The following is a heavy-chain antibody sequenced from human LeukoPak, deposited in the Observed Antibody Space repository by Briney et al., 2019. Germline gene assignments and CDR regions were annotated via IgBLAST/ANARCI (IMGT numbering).Heavy chain of an antibody. D-gene: IGHD3-22*01. CDR3: ARGMFDNSGTYYYFYYALDV. CDR1: GFIFSSYA. Sequence: GGSLRLSCAASGFIFSSYAMSWVRQAPGKGLEWVSAISGSGGSTYYADSVKGRFAISRDNSKNTLYLQMNSLRAEDTAVYYCARGMFDNSGTYYYFYYALDVWGQGTTVTVSS. CDR2: ISGSGGST. J-gene: IGHJ6*02. V-gene: IGHV3-23*01.